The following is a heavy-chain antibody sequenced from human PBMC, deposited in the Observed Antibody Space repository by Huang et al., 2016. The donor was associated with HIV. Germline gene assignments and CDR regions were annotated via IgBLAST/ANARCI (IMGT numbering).Heavy chain of an antibody. CDR1: STYA. D-gene: IGHD5-18*01. V-gene: IGHV3-23*01. CDR3: AKGGGASPRLHAFDD. J-gene: IGHJ3*01. Sequence: STYAMSWVRQAPGKGLEWGSGISGRGGGTYYADSVKGRLTIPRDNSNNTLYLQRNGLGVEETAVYYCAKGGGASPRLHAFDDWGQGTMVTVSS. CDR2: ISGRGGGT.